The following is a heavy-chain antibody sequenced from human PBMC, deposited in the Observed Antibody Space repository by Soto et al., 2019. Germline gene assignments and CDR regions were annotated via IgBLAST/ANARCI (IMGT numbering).Heavy chain of an antibody. J-gene: IGHJ4*02. CDR2: IKQDGSEK. Sequence: LRLSCAASGFTFSSYWMSWVRQAPGKGLEWVANIKQDGSEKYYVDSVKGRFTISRDNAKNSLYLQMNSLRAEDTAVYYCARGSSSWLQDYFDYWGQGTLVTRLL. CDR1: GFTFSSYW. V-gene: IGHV3-7*03. CDR3: ARGSSSWLQDYFDY. D-gene: IGHD6-13*01.